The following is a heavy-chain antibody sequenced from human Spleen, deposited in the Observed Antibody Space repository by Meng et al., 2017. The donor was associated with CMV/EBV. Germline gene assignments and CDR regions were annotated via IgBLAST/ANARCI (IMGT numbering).Heavy chain of an antibody. V-gene: IGHV4-59*01. J-gene: IGHJ5*02. CDR3: ARVSTTFGVVSP. CDR2: IYYSGST. Sequence: SETLSLTCTVSGGSISSYYWSWIRQPPGKGLEWIGYIYYSGSTNYNPSLKSRVTISVDTSKNQFSLKLSSVTAADTAVYYCARVSTTFGVVSPWGQGTLVTVSS. D-gene: IGHD3-3*01. CDR1: GGSISSYY.